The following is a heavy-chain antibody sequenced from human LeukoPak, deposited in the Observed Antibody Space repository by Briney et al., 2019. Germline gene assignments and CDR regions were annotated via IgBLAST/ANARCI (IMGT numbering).Heavy chain of an antibody. CDR3: ARTDTARVVAGFDY. D-gene: IGHD6-19*01. Sequence: SETLSLTCTVSGGSISSYYWSWIRQPPGKGLEWIGYIYYSGSTNYNPSLKSRVTISVDTSKNQFSLKLSSVTAADTAVYYCARTDTARVVAGFDYWGQGTLVTVSS. J-gene: IGHJ4*02. V-gene: IGHV4-59*01. CDR2: IYYSGST. CDR1: GGSISSYY.